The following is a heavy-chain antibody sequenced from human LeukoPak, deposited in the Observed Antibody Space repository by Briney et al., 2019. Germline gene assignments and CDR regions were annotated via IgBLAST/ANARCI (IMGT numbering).Heavy chain of an antibody. CDR1: GLTFSSYG. CDR3: AKEYGYDYNYYYSMDV. V-gene: IGHV3-30*02. D-gene: IGHD1-1*01. Sequence: GGSLRLSCAVTGLTFSSYGMNWIRQAPGKGPEWVAFIPYDETNKYYADSVKGRFTISRDNSKNTVYLQMNSLRAEDTAVYFCAKEYGYDYNYYYSMDVWGKGTTVTTSS. J-gene: IGHJ6*03. CDR2: IPYDETNK.